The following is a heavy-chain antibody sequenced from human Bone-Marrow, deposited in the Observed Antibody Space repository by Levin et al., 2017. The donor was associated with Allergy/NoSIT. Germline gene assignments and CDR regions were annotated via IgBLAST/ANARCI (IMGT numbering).Heavy chain of an antibody. V-gene: IGHV1-46*01. CDR3: VREFVGGHFDH. CDR1: GYTFIDYY. Sequence: GASVKVSCKASGYTFIDYYIHWVRQAPGQGLEYMGVVYPSAGTTSSSQKFQGRLTMTTDTSTSTVYMELSSLRPDDTAVYFCVREFVGGHFDHWGQGTLVTVSS. D-gene: IGHD3-10*01. CDR2: VYPSAGTT. J-gene: IGHJ4*02.